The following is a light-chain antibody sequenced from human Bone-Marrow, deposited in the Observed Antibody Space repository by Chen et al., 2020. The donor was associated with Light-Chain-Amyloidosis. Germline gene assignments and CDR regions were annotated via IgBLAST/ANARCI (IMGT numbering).Light chain of an antibody. CDR3: QSADSSGTYEVI. V-gene: IGLV3-25*03. CDR2: RDT. CDR1: DLPTKY. Sequence: SYELTLPPSVSVSPGRTARITCSGDDLPTKYAYWYQQKPGQAPVLVIHRDTERPSGISVRFTGSSSGTTATLTISGVQAEDEADYHCQSADSSGTYEVIFGGGTKLTVL. J-gene: IGLJ2*01.